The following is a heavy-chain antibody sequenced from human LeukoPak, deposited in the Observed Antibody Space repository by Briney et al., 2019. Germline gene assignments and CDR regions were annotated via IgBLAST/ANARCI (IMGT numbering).Heavy chain of an antibody. CDR3: ARESCFTMVRGVWYNWFDP. D-gene: IGHD3-10*01. CDR1: GGSISSYY. J-gene: IGHJ5*02. CDR2: IYYSGST. Sequence: SETLSLTCTVSGGSISSYYWSWIRQPPGKGLEWIGYIYYSGSTNYNPSLKSRVTISVDTSKNQFSLKLSSVTAADTAVYYCARESCFTMVRGVWYNWFDPWGQGTLVTVSS. V-gene: IGHV4-59*01.